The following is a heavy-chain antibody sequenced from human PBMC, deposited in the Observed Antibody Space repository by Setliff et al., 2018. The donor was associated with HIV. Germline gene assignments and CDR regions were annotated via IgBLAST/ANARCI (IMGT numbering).Heavy chain of an antibody. CDR2: IHHSGST. V-gene: IGHV4-38-2*01. Sequence: SETLSLTCAVSGYYIRSGYYWGWIRQPPGKGLEWIGTIHHSGSTYYSPSLKSRLSMSVDTSKNQFSLRLTSVTAADAAVYYCARGAPYCNHGICHLFDYWGHGNLVTVSS. CDR3: ARGAPYCNHGICHLFDY. D-gene: IGHD2-8*01. J-gene: IGHJ4*01. CDR1: GYYIRSGYY.